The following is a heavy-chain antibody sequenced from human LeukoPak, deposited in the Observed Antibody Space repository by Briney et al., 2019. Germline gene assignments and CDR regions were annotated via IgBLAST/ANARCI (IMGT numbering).Heavy chain of an antibody. V-gene: IGHV1-8*03. D-gene: IGHD1-26*01. CDR3: ARSHRGGATISEDWFDP. J-gene: IGHJ5*02. CDR1: GYTFTSYD. Sequence: GASVKVSCKASGYTFTSYDINWVRQATGQGLEWMGWMNPNSGNTGYAQKFQGRVTITRNTSISTAYMELSSLRSEDTAVYYCARSHRGGATISEDWFDPWGQGTLVTVSS. CDR2: MNPNSGNT.